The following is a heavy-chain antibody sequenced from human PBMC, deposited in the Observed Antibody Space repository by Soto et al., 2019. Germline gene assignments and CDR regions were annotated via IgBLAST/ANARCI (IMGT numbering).Heavy chain of an antibody. CDR1: GYSFTDYH. J-gene: IGHJ6*02. Sequence: ASVKVSCKASGYSFTDYHIHWVRQAPGQGLEWLGRINPKSGGTSTAQKFQGWVTMTRDRSISTVYMELTRLRSDDTAVYFCARGHSTDCSNGVCSFFYNLEMDVCAQRYTLTVSS. D-gene: IGHD2-8*01. CDR2: INPKSGGT. V-gene: IGHV1-2*04. CDR3: ARGHSTDCSNGVCSFFYNLEMDV.